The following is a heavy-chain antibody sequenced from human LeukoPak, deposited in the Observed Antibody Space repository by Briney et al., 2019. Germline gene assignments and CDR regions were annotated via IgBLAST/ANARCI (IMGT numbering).Heavy chain of an antibody. CDR3: ARGKLLAARKYNWFDP. CDR1: GYTFTGYY. CDR2: INPNSGGT. J-gene: IGHJ5*02. Sequence: ASVKVSCKASGYTFTGYYMHWERQAPGQGLEWMGWINPNSGGTNYAQKFQGRVTMTRDTSISTAYMGLSRLRSDDTAVYYCARGKLLAARKYNWFDPWGQGTLVTVSS. D-gene: IGHD6-6*01. V-gene: IGHV1-2*02.